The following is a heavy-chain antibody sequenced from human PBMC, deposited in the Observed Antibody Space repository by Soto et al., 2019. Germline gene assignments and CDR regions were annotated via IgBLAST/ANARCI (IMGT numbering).Heavy chain of an antibody. D-gene: IGHD3-22*01. CDR2: IDPSDSQT. CDR3: ARQIYDSDTGPNFQYYFDS. CDR1: GYSFAGYW. V-gene: IGHV5-10-1*01. J-gene: IGHJ4*02. Sequence: PGESLKISCKGSGYSFAGYWITWVRQMPGKGLEWMGRIDPSDSQTYYSPSFRGHVTISAAKSITTVFLQWNSLRASDTAMYYCARQIYDSDTGPNFQYYFDSWGQGTLVTVS.